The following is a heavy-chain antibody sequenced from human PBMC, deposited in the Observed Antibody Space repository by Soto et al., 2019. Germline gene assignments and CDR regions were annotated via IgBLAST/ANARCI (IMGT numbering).Heavy chain of an antibody. J-gene: IGHJ4*02. CDR2: INAGNGNT. CDR3: ARAHGSGGSCYFVSDY. V-gene: IGHV1-3*01. CDR1: GYSFTNYA. Sequence: QVQLVQSGAEVKKPGASVKVSCNASGYSFTNYAMHWMRQAPGQRLEWMGWINAGNGNTKYSQKFQGRVTITRDTSASTAYMELSSLRSEDTAVYYCARAHGSGGSCYFVSDYWGQGTLVTVSS. D-gene: IGHD2-15*01.